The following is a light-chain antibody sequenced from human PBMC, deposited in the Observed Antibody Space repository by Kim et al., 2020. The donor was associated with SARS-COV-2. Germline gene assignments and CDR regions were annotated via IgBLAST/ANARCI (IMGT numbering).Light chain of an antibody. CDR2: KAS. Sequence: DIQMTQSPSTLSASVGDRVTITCRASQSISSWLAWYQQNPGKAPKLLFYKASSLESGVPSRFSGSGSGTEFTLTISSLQPDDFATFYRQQNNSRIAFGPGTKVDI. CDR3: QQNNSRIA. J-gene: IGKJ3*01. CDR1: QSISSW. V-gene: IGKV1-5*03.